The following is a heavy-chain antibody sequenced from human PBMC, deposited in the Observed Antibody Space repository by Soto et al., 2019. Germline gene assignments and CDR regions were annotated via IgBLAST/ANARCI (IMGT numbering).Heavy chain of an antibody. CDR1: GYTFTGYY. J-gene: IGHJ6*02. D-gene: IGHD1-26*01. CDR2: INPNSGDT. V-gene: IGHV1-2*02. Sequence: ASVKVSCKASGYTFTGYYVHWVRQAPGQGLEWMGWINPNSGDTYLAQRFQGRVTMSRDTSIGTAYMELRGLTSDDTAEYYCAKGGAIVAAGTRVYLYNAMDVWGQGTTVTVSS. CDR3: AKGGAIVAAGTRVYLYNAMDV.